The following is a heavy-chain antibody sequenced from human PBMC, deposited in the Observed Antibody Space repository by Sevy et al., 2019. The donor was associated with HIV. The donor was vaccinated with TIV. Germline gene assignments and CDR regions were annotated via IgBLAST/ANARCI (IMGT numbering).Heavy chain of an antibody. Sequence: GGSVRLSCAASGFIVSRHWMSWVRQAPGKGLEWVANIKEDGSGKYYVDSVKGRFTISKDNAKNSVYLQMNSLRVEDTAVYFCARESIAAGVEAFDVWGQGTMVTVSS. V-gene: IGHV3-7*03. D-gene: IGHD6-25*01. CDR2: IKEDGSGK. J-gene: IGHJ3*01. CDR1: GFIVSRHW. CDR3: ARESIAAGVEAFDV.